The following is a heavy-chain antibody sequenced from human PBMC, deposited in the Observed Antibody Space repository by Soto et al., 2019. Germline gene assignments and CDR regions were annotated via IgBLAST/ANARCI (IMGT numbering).Heavy chain of an antibody. Sequence: QVQLVQSGAEVKKPGSSVKVSCKASGGTFSSYTISWVRQAPGQGLEWMGRIIPILGIANYAQKFQGRVTITADKSTSTAYMELSSLRSEDTAVYYCAGSYDSSDKGSYGIDVWGQGTTVTVSS. J-gene: IGHJ6*02. CDR3: AGSYDSSDKGSYGIDV. CDR1: GGTFSSYT. D-gene: IGHD3-22*01. V-gene: IGHV1-69*02. CDR2: IIPILGIA.